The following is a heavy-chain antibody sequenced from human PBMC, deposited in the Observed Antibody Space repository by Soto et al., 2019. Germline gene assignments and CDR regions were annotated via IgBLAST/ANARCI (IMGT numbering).Heavy chain of an antibody. V-gene: IGHV3-73*01. CDR2: IRSKANSYAT. Sequence: GGSLRLSCAASGFTFSGSAMHWVRQASGKGLEWVGRIRSKANSYATAYAASVKGRFTISRDDSKNTAYLQMNSLKTEDTAVYYCTRIRPITMVRGVPDGMDVWGQGTTVTVSS. CDR1: GFTFSGSA. J-gene: IGHJ6*02. D-gene: IGHD3-10*01. CDR3: TRIRPITMVRGVPDGMDV.